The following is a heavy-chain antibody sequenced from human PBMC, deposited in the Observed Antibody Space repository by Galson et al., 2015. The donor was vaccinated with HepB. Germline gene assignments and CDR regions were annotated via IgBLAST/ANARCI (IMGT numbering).Heavy chain of an antibody. CDR3: ARGEGAFDY. CDR1: GFTFNNYK. Sequence: SLRLSCAATSGFTFNNYKIHWVRHVPGKGLVWVAYIDSDERGTKYADSVKGRFTNSRGNARNTVFLQMNSLTVDDTAVYYCARGEGAFDYWGQGRLVVVSS. J-gene: IGHJ4*02. CDR2: IDSDERGT. D-gene: IGHD3-16*01. V-gene: IGHV3-74*03.